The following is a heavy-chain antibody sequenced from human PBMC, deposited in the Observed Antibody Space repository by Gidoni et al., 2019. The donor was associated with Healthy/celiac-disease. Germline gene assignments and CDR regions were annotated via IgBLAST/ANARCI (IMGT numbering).Heavy chain of an antibody. CDR3: ARRGGSSWYSGWFDP. V-gene: IGHV4-39*01. D-gene: IGHD6-13*01. Sequence: QLQLQESGPGLVKPSETLSLTCTVSGCSISSSSYYWGWLRQPPGKGLEWIGSIYYSGSTYYNPSLKSRVTISVDTSKNQFSLKLSSVTAADTAVYYCARRGGSSWYSGWFDPWGQGTLVTVSS. CDR1: GCSISSSSYY. CDR2: IYYSGST. J-gene: IGHJ5*02.